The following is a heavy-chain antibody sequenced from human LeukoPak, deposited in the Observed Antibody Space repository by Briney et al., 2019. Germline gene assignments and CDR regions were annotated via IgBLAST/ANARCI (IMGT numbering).Heavy chain of an antibody. CDR1: GVSISSYY. D-gene: IGHD3-16*01. CDR2: IYYSGST. Sequence: SETLSLTCTVSGVSISSYYWSWIRQPPGKGLEWIGYIYYSGSTNYNPSLKSRVTISVDTSKNQFSLKLSSVTAADTALYYCARDDLDWGSFGHWGQGTLVTVSS. CDR3: ARDDLDWGSFGH. V-gene: IGHV4-59*12. J-gene: IGHJ4*02.